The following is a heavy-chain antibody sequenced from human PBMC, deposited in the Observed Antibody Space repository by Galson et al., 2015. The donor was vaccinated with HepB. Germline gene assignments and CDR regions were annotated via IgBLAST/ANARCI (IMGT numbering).Heavy chain of an antibody. Sequence: SVKVSCKASGYTFTSYDINWVRQATGQGLEWMGWMNPNSGNTGYAQKFQGRATMTRNTSISTAYMELSSLRSEDTAVYYCARAPAGVLWFGSRIGRFDPWGQGTLVTVSS. D-gene: IGHD3-10*01. V-gene: IGHV1-8*01. CDR2: MNPNSGNT. CDR3: ARAPAGVLWFGSRIGRFDP. CDR1: GYTFTSYD. J-gene: IGHJ5*02.